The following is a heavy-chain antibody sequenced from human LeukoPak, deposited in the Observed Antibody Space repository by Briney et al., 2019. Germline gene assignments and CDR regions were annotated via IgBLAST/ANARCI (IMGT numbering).Heavy chain of an antibody. CDR3: ARSLMYYNILTGYSPQNFGY. V-gene: IGHV4-59*01. Sequence: PSETLSLTCTVSGGSISSYYWSWIRQPPGKGLEWIGYIHNSGSTSYDPSLKSRVTISVDTSKNQFSLKLSSVTAADTAVYYCARSLMYYNILTGYSPQNFGYWGQGTLVTVS. CDR1: GGSISSYY. J-gene: IGHJ4*02. D-gene: IGHD3-9*01. CDR2: IHNSGST.